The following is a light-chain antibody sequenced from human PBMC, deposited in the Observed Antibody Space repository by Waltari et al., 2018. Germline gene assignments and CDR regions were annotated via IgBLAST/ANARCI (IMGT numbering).Light chain of an antibody. CDR3: QQNYNFPT. CDR1: ETITNY. V-gene: IGKV1-39*01. J-gene: IGKJ5*01. Sequence: DIQMTQSPSSLSTSVGDRVTITCRASETITNYLNWYQQKPGKGPELLIYGASSLQSGVPSRFSGSGSGTEFTLTISNLQPEDFATYYCQQNYNFPTFGQGTRLEIK. CDR2: GAS.